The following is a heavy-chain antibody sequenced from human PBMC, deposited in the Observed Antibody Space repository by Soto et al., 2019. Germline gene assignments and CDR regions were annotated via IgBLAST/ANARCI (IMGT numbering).Heavy chain of an antibody. D-gene: IGHD6-19*01. V-gene: IGHV1-69*13. CDR3: ARERYTSGRYFDY. CDR1: GGTFSSNA. J-gene: IGHJ4*01. CDR2: IIPIFGTA. Sequence: ASVKVSCKASGGTFSSNAISWVRQAPGQGLEGTGGIIPIFGTANYAQKFQGRVTITADESTSTAYMELSSLRSDDPAVYYCARERYTSGRYFDYWGHGTLVTVSS.